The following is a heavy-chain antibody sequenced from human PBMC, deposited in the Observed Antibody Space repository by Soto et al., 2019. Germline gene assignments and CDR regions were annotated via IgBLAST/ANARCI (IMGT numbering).Heavy chain of an antibody. CDR1: GGTFSSYT. J-gene: IGHJ5*02. CDR3: ASIKDSSSLRGFWFDP. D-gene: IGHD3-22*01. CDR2: IIPILGIA. Sequence: QVQLVQSGAEVKKPGSSVKVSCKASGGTFSSYTISWVRQAPGQGLEWMGRIIPILGIANYAQKFQGRVTMTADKPTSTAYMELSSLRSEDTAVYYCASIKDSSSLRGFWFDPWGQGTLVTVSS. V-gene: IGHV1-69*02.